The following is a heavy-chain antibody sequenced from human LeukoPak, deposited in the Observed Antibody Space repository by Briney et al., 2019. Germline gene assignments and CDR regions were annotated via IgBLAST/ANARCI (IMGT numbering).Heavy chain of an antibody. D-gene: IGHD4-17*01. Sequence: GGSLRLSCAASGFTFSIYAIQWVRQAPGKGLEWVAVISSDGINKYYADSVMGRFTISRDNSMNTLYLQMNSLRAEDTGVYYCASAAATLTNLRLVDYWGQGTLVTVSS. CDR1: GFTFSIYA. V-gene: IGHV3-30-3*01. CDR3: ASAAATLTNLRLVDY. J-gene: IGHJ4*02. CDR2: ISSDGINK.